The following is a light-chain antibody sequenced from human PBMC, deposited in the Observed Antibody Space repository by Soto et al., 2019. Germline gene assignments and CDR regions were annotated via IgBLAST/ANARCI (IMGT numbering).Light chain of an antibody. CDR1: QSISNR. V-gene: IGKV1-27*01. Sequence: DIQMTQSPSTLSASVGDRVTISCRASQSISNRLAWYRQKPRKVPELLIYSASNLQSGVPSRFSGSGSGTDFTPTISSLQPEDDATYYGQRTYNAPITFGQGTRLEIK. CDR3: QRTYNAPIT. CDR2: SAS. J-gene: IGKJ5*01.